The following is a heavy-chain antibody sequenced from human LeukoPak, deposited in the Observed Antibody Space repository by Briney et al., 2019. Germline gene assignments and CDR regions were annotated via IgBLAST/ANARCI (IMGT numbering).Heavy chain of an antibody. D-gene: IGHD3-3*01. CDR2: IRYDGSNK. CDR1: GFTFSSYG. Sequence: PGGSLRLSCAASGFTFSSYGMHWVRQAPGKGLEWVSFIRYDGSNKYYADSVKGRLTISRDNSKNTLYLQMNSLRAEDTAVYYCVKDYDFWSGYYSPTRGYFDYWGQGTLVTVSS. CDR3: VKDYDFWSGYYSPTRGYFDY. V-gene: IGHV3-30*02. J-gene: IGHJ4*02.